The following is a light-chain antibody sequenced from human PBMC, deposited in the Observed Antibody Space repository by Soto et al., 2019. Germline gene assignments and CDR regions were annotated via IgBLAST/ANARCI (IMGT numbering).Light chain of an antibody. CDR1: QSISSSY. J-gene: IGKJ1*01. CDR2: GAS. CDR3: QQYCLSPST. Sequence: DIVLTQAPGTLSLSPGERATLSCRASQSISSSYLAWYQQRPGQAPRLLIYGASSRATGIPDRFTGSGSGTDFTLIISRLEPEDFAVYYCQQYCLSPSTFGQGTKVEI. V-gene: IGKV3-20*01.